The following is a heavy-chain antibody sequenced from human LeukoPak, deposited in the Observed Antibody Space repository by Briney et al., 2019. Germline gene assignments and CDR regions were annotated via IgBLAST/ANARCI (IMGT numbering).Heavy chain of an antibody. V-gene: IGHV1-2*02. CDR2: INPNSGGT. CDR3: ARDLRGAAAGNYYYYMDV. D-gene: IGHD6-13*01. CDR1: GYTFTGYY. Sequence: SVKVSCKASGYTFTGYYMHWMRQAPGQGREGMGWINPNSGGTNYAQKFQGRVTMTRDTSISTAYMELSRLRSDDTAVYYCARDLRGAAAGNYYYYMDVWGKGTTVTVSS. J-gene: IGHJ6*03.